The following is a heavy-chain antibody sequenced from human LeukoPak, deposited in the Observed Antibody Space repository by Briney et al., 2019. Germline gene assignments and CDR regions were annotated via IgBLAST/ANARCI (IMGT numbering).Heavy chain of an antibody. J-gene: IGHJ4*02. CDR2: INTSGSST. D-gene: IGHD1-14*01. CDR3: ARSNHADDF. CDR1: GFTFSDYW. V-gene: IGHV3-74*03. Sequence: PGGSLRLSCAASGFTFSDYWMHWVRQVPGKGLVWVSRINTSGSSTTYAESVKGRSTISRDNAKNTLYLQMDSLRAEDTGVYYCARSNHADDFWGPGTLVTVSS.